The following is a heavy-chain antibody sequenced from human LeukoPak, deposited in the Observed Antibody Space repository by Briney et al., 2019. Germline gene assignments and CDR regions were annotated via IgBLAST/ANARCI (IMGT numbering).Heavy chain of an antibody. D-gene: IGHD3-3*01. V-gene: IGHV4-34*01. CDR1: GGSFSGYY. CDR3: ARGVLRFLEWSMGYAFDI. CDR2: INHSGST. J-gene: IGHJ3*02. Sequence: SETLSLTCAVYGGSFSGYYWSWIRQPPGKGLEWIGEINHSGSTNYNPSLKSRVTISIDTSKNQFSLKLSSVTAADTAVYYCARGVLRFLEWSMGYAFDIWGQGTMVTVSS.